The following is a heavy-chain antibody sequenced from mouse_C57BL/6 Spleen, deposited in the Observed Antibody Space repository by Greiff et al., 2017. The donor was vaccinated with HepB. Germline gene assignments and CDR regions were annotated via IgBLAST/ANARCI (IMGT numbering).Heavy chain of an antibody. Sequence: EVHLVESGGGLVKPGGSLKLSCAASGFTFSDYGMHWVRQAPEKGLEWVAYISSGSSTIYYADTVKGRFTISRDNAKNTLFLQMTSLRSEDTAMYYCARVSGSLWYFDVWGTGTTVTVSS. CDR1: GFTFSDYG. D-gene: IGHD1-1*02. CDR2: ISSGSSTI. V-gene: IGHV5-17*01. CDR3: ARVSGSLWYFDV. J-gene: IGHJ1*03.